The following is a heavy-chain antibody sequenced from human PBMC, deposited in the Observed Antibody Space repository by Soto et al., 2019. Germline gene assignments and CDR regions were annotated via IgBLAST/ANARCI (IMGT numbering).Heavy chain of an antibody. J-gene: IGHJ6*02. CDR1: GGSISSGGYY. CDR3: ARDRRGSSRHSYYGMDV. Sequence: QVQLQESGPGLVKPSQTLSLTCTVSGGSISSGGYYWSWIRQHPGKGLEWIGYIYYSGSTYYNPSLKTRVTISVDTSQNQFSLKVSSVTAADTAVYYCARDRRGSSRHSYYGMDVWGQGTTGTVSS. V-gene: IGHV4-31*03. D-gene: IGHD6-6*01. CDR2: IYYSGST.